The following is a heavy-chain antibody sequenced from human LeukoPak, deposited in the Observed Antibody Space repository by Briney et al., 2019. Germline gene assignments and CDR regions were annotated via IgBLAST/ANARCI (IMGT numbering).Heavy chain of an antibody. J-gene: IGHJ4*02. CDR2: ISSSSSYI. V-gene: IGHV3-21*01. D-gene: IGHD3-10*01. CDR3: ARDGGAMVRGVTEY. CDR1: GFTFSSYG. Sequence: PGGSLRLSCAASGFTFSSYGMNWVRQAPGKGLEWVSSISSSSSYIYYADSVKGRFTISRDNAKNSLYLQMNSLRAEDTAVYYCARDGGAMVRGVTEYWGQGTLVTVSS.